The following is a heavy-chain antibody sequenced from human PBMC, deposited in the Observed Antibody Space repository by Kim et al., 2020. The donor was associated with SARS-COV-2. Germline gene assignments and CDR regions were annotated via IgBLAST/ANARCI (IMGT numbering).Heavy chain of an antibody. CDR1: GGSITPYY. CDR3: GRAGRPREGYNDY. V-gene: IGHV4-59*13. Sequence: SETLSLTCTVSGGSITPYYWSWIRQPPGKGLEWVAYIYSSGDVKYHLSLKSRLTMSLDTSKNRVSLKLKSVTAADTAVYYCGRAGRPREGYNDYWGPGTLVTVSS. J-gene: IGHJ4*02. D-gene: IGHD5-12*01. CDR2: IYSSGDV.